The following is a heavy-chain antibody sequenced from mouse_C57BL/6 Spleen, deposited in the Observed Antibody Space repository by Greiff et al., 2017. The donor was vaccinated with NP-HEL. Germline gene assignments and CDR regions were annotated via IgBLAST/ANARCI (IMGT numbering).Heavy chain of an antibody. CDR3: ARNLLGLYFDY. V-gene: IGHV1-19*01. D-gene: IGHD4-1*01. Sequence: VQLQQSGPVLVKPGASVKMSCKASGYTFTDYYMNWVKQSHGKSLEWIGVINPYNGGTSYNQKFKGKATLTVDKSSSTAYMELNSLTSEDSAVYYCARNLLGLYFDYWGQGTTLTVSS. J-gene: IGHJ2*01. CDR2: INPYNGGT. CDR1: GYTFTDYY.